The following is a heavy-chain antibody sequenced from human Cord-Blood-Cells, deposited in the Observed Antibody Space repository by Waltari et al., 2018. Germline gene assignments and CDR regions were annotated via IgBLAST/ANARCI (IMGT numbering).Heavy chain of an antibody. CDR3: ARDGGDSLLFVLWYFDL. CDR2: IYHSGST. J-gene: IGHJ2*01. V-gene: IGHV4-38-2*02. D-gene: IGHD3-10*01. Sequence: QVQLQESGPGLVKPSETLSLTCAVSGYSISSGYYWGWIRQPPGKGLEWIGSIYHSGSTYYNPSLKSRVTISVDTSKNQFSLKLSSVTAADTAVYYCARDGGDSLLFVLWYFDLWGRGTLVTVSS. CDR1: GYSISSGYY.